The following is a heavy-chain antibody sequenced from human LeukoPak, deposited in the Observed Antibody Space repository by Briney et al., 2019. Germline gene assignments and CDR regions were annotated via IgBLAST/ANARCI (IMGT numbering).Heavy chain of an antibody. CDR3: ARGARRYCSSTSCYPQYSLAARHYYYGMDV. V-gene: IGHV4-34*01. D-gene: IGHD2-2*01. J-gene: IGHJ6*02. CDR1: GGSFSGYY. CDR2: INHSGST. Sequence: PSETLSLTCAVYGGSFSGYYWSWIRQPPGKGLEWIGEINHSGSTNYNPSLKSRVTISVDTSKNQFSLKLSSVTAADTAVYHCARGARRYCSSTSCYPQYSLAARHYYYGMDVWGQGTTVTVSS.